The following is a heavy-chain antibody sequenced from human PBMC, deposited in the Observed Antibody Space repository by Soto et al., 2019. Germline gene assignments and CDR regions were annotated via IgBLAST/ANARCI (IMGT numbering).Heavy chain of an antibody. CDR3: AKELRYFDWLPTHDY. D-gene: IGHD3-9*01. V-gene: IGHV3-23*01. J-gene: IGHJ4*02. Sequence: GGSLRLSCAASGFTFSSYAMSWVRQAPGKGLEWVSAISGSGGSTDYADSVKGRFTISRDNSKNTLYLQMNSLRAEDTAVYYCAKELRYFDWLPTHDYWGQGTLVTVSS. CDR2: ISGSGGST. CDR1: GFTFSSYA.